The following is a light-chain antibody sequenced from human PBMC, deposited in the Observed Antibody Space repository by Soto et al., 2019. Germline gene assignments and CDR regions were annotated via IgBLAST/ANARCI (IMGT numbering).Light chain of an antibody. Sequence: EIVLTQSPGTLSLSPGERATLSCRASQSVSSGYLASYQQKPGQAPRLLIYGASSRATGIPDRFSGSGSGTDFTLTISRLEPEDFAVYYCQQYGSSPLLTFGGGTKVDIK. CDR2: GAS. V-gene: IGKV3-20*01. CDR3: QQYGSSPLLT. J-gene: IGKJ4*01. CDR1: QSVSSGY.